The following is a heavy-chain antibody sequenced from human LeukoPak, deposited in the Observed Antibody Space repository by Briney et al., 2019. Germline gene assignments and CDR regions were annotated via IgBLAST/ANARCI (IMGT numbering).Heavy chain of an antibody. CDR3: ARAPKNDAYDI. V-gene: IGHV1-2*02. Sequence: ASVKVSCKASGYTFTGYYIHWVRQAPGQGLEWVGWINPNSGDTHSAQNFQGRVTMTRDTSISTASMGLSRLRSDDTAVYYCARAPKNDAYDIWGRGTMVTVSS. CDR2: INPNSGDT. J-gene: IGHJ3*02. CDR1: GYTFTGYY.